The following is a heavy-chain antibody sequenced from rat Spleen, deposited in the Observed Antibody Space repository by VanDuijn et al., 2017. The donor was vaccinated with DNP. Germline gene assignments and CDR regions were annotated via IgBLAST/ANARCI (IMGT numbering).Heavy chain of an antibody. V-gene: IGHV5-19*01. Sequence: EVQLVESGGDLVQPGRSLKLSCAVSGFIFSNYGMHWIRQAPTQGLEWVGSISPRGGDTYDGDSVKGRFTISRDNAKSTLYLQMDSLRSEDTATYYCTTELGDYWGQGVMVTVSS. CDR3: TTELGDY. D-gene: IGHD5-1*01. CDR1: GFIFSNYG. J-gene: IGHJ2*01. CDR2: ISPRGGDT.